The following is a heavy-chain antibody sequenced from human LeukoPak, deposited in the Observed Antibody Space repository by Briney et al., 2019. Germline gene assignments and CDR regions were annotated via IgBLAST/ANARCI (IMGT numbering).Heavy chain of an antibody. Sequence: GGSLRLSCAASGFTFSAYWMHWVRQAPGEGLVWVSRISPDGSITTYADSVKGRFTISRDNAKNTLYPQMSSLRAEDTAVYYCARPGDGFDYWGQGTLVTVSS. CDR1: GFTFSAYW. D-gene: IGHD1-1*01. CDR2: ISPDGSIT. V-gene: IGHV3-74*03. CDR3: ARPGDGFDY. J-gene: IGHJ4*02.